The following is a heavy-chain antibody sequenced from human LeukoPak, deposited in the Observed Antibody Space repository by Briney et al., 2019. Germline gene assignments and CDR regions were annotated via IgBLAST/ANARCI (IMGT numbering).Heavy chain of an antibody. D-gene: IGHD5-12*01. Sequence: SQTLSLTCTVSGASITRGGHYWTWIRQHPGKGLEWLGYIYYSGSTHYNPSLKSRVSISVDTSRNQFSLKMNSVTAADTAVYFCAREEEYSGYDLKAFDLWGQGTMVIVSS. V-gene: IGHV4-31*03. CDR3: AREEEYSGYDLKAFDL. CDR2: IYYSGST. J-gene: IGHJ3*01. CDR1: GASITRGGHY.